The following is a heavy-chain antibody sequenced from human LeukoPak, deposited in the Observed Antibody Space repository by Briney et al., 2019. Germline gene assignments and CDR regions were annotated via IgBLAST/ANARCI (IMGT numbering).Heavy chain of an antibody. J-gene: IGHJ4*02. D-gene: IGHD6-19*01. V-gene: IGHV3-23*01. CDR3: AKVVAIAVAGNDY. Sequence: PGGSLRLSCAASGFTVSSNYMSWVRQAPGKGLEWVSAISGSGDSTYYADSVKGRFTISRDNSKNTLYLQMNSLRAEDTSVYFCAKVVAIAVAGNDYWGQGTLVTVSS. CDR1: GFTVSSNY. CDR2: ISGSGDST.